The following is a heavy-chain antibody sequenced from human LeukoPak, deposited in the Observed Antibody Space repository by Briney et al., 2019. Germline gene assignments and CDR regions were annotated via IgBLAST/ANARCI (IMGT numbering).Heavy chain of an antibody. Sequence: PGGSLRLSCAASGFTFSSYAMHWVRQAPGKGLEWVAVISYDGSNKYYADSVKGRFTISRDNSKNTLYLQMNSLRAEDTAVYYCAKARGLCSGGSCYSYYFDYWGQGTLVTVSS. CDR3: AKARGLCSGGSCYSYYFDY. CDR2: ISYDGSNK. CDR1: GFTFSSYA. J-gene: IGHJ4*02. D-gene: IGHD2-15*01. V-gene: IGHV3-30-3*01.